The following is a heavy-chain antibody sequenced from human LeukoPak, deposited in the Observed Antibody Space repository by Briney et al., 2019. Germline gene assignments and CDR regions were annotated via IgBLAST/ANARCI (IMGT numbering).Heavy chain of an antibody. CDR3: AKRPEVRGVSRTYNWFDP. Sequence: PGGSLRLSCAASGFTFSSYAMHWVRQAPGKGLEWVAVISYDGSNKYYADSVKGRFTISRDNSKSTLYLQMNSLRAEDTAVYYCAKRPEVRGVSRTYNWFDPWGQGTLVTVSS. V-gene: IGHV3-30-3*02. CDR2: ISYDGSNK. CDR1: GFTFSSYA. J-gene: IGHJ5*02. D-gene: IGHD3-10*01.